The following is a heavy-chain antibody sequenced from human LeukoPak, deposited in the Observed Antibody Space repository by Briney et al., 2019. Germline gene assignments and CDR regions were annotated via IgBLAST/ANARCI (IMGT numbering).Heavy chain of an antibody. CDR3: ARDSPPAYCSGGSCYFDY. J-gene: IGHJ4*02. CDR1: GGSISSGSYY. V-gene: IGHV4-61*02. D-gene: IGHD2-15*01. CDR2: IYTSGST. Sequence: SQTLSLTCTVSGGSISSGSYYWSWIRQPAGKGLEWIGRIYTSGSTDYNPSLESRVTISKDTSKNEFSLKLSSVTAADTAVYYCARDSPPAYCSGGSCYFDYWGQGTLVTVSS.